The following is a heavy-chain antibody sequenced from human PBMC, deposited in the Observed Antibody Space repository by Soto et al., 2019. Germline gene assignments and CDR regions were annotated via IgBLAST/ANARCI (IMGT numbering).Heavy chain of an antibody. D-gene: IGHD6-19*01. V-gene: IGHV3-23*01. CDR3: AKGGSSGWYSGFDI. CDR2: LSSRGGST. Sequence: GGSLRLSCAASGFTFSTHAMSWVRQAPGKGLEWVSALSSRGGSTYYADSVKGRFTISRDNSKNTLYLQMNSLRAEDTAIYYCAKGGSSGWYSGFDIWGQGTMVTVSS. J-gene: IGHJ3*02. CDR1: GFTFSTHA.